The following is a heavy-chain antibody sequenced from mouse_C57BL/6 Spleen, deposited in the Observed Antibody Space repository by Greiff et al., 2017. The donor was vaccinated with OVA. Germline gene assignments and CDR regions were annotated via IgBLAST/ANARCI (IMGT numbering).Heavy chain of an antibody. J-gene: IGHJ2*01. CDR3: ASYYYGSSILFDY. V-gene: IGHV1-82*01. CDR2: IYPGDGDT. D-gene: IGHD1-1*01. CDR1: GYAFSSSW. Sequence: QVQLQQSGPELVKPGASVKISCKASGYAFSSSWMNWVKQRPGKGLEWIGRIYPGDGDTNYNGKFKGKATLTADKSSSTAYMQLSSLTSEDSAVYFCASYYYGSSILFDYWGQGTTLTVSS.